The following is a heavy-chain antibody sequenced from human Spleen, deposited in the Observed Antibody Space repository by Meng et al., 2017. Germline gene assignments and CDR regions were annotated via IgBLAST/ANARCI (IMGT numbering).Heavy chain of an antibody. D-gene: IGHD3-22*01. CDR3: ARDSAYYDSSGYYNF. Sequence: QLLPEQSGPGLVKPSATLSLTCTVSGGSISSSSYYWGWIRQPPGKGLEWIGSIYYRGSTHYNPSLKSRVTISVDTSKNQFSLKLTSVTAADTAVYYCARDSAYYDSSGYYNFWGQGTLVTVSS. CDR1: GGSISSSSYY. V-gene: IGHV4-39*07. CDR2: IYYRGST. J-gene: IGHJ4*02.